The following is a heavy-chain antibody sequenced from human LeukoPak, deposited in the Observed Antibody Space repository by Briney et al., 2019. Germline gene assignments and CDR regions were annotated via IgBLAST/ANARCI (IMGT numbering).Heavy chain of an antibody. CDR3: ARAPSGSDLWFDP. V-gene: IGHV4-59*01. CDR2: IYYSWNT. CDR1: GVSISNFY. J-gene: IGHJ5*02. D-gene: IGHD5-12*01. Sequence: SETLSLTCTVSGVSISNFYWSWIRQSPGKGLEWIGYIYYSWNTNYNPSLKSRVTISVDKSKNQFSLKLSSVTAADTAVYYCARAPSGSDLWFDPWGQGTLVTVSS.